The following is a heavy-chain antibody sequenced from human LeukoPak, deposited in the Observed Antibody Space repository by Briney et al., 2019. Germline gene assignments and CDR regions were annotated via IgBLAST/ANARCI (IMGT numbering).Heavy chain of an antibody. CDR2: INPSGGST. V-gene: IGHV1-46*01. Sequence: AASVKVSCKASGYTFTSCYMHWVRQAPGQGLEWMGIINPSGGSTSYAQKFQGRVTMTRDTSTSTVYMELSSLRSEDTAVYYCARAPSGYYFDYWGQGTLVTVSS. CDR1: GYTFTSCY. D-gene: IGHD6-25*01. CDR3: ARAPSGYYFDY. J-gene: IGHJ4*02.